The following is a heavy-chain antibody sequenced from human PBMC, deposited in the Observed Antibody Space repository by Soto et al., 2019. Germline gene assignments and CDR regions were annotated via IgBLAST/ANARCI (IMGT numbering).Heavy chain of an antibody. D-gene: IGHD1-26*01. J-gene: IGHJ4*02. V-gene: IGHV4-61*08. Sequence: SETLSLTCAVSGGSISSGGYSWSWLRQPPGKGLEWIGYIYDSGSTLYNPSLKSRVTISVDRPNNQFSLKLRSVTAADTAIYYCAGDIRSGSYRFDYWGQGTLVTVSS. CDR1: GGSISSGGYS. CDR3: AGDIRSGSYRFDY. CDR2: IYDSGST.